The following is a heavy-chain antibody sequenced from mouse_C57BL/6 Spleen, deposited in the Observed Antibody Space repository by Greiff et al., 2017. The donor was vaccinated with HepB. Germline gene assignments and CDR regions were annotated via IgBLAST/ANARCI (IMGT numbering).Heavy chain of an antibody. J-gene: IGHJ4*01. D-gene: IGHD1-1*01. CDR3: ARNGYGSSYVDAMDY. CDR1: GFSLTSYG. V-gene: IGHV2-2*01. Sequence: VKVVESGPGLVQPSQSLSITCTVSGFSLTSYGVHWVRQSPGKGLEWLGVIWSGGSTDYNAAFISRLSISKDNSKRQVFFKMNSLQADDTAIYYCARNGYGSSYVDAMDYWGQGTSVTVSS. CDR2: IWSGGST.